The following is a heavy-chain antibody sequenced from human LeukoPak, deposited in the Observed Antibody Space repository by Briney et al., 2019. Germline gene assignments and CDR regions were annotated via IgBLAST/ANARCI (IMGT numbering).Heavy chain of an antibody. CDR1: GGSISSYY. Sequence: SETLSLTCTVSGGSISSYYWSWIRQPAGKGLEWIGRIYTSGSTNYNPSLKSRVTMSVDTSKNQFSLKLSSVTAADTAVYYCARDTGTTFEWYYGMDVWGQGTLVTVSS. CDR2: IYTSGST. D-gene: IGHD1-14*01. V-gene: IGHV4-4*07. CDR3: ARDTGTTFEWYYGMDV. J-gene: IGHJ6*02.